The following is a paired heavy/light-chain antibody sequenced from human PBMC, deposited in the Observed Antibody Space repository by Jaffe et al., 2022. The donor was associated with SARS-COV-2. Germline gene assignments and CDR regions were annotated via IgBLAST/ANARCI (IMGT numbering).Heavy chain of an antibody. Sequence: QVQLQESGPGLVKPSQTLSLTCTVSGGSISSTNDFWSWIRQPAGKTLEWIGRSSTSGSTNYNPSLKSRVTISVDTSKNNFSLKLTSVTAADTAVYYCARQAYSYGSLGGYAMDVWGQGTTVSVSS. D-gene: IGHD5-18*01. CDR2: SSTSGST. V-gene: IGHV4-61*02. CDR1: GGSISSTNDF. J-gene: IGHJ6*02. CDR3: ARQAYSYGSLGGYAMDV.
Light chain of an antibody. Sequence: DIQMTQSPSSLSPSVGDRVTITCRASRSITSYLNWYQQKPGKAPKLLISAASSLQSGVPSRFSGSGSGTDFTLTITSLQPEDFATYYCQQTYSMPYTFGQGTKLEIK. CDR3: QQTYSMPYT. CDR1: RSITSY. J-gene: IGKJ2*01. CDR2: AAS. V-gene: IGKV1-39*01.